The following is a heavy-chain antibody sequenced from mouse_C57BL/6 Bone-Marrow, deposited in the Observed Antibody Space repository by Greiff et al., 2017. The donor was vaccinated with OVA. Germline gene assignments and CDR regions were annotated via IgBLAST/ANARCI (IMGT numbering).Heavy chain of an antibody. D-gene: IGHD1-1*01. Sequence: VQLQQPGAELVRPGSSVKLSCKASGYTFTSYWMDWVKQRPGQGLEWIGNIYPSDSETHYNQKFKDKATLTVDKSSSTAYMQLSSLTSEDSAVYYCARDDGSRNGGGPWYFDVWGTGTTVTVSS. CDR3: ARDDGSRNGGGPWYFDV. CDR1: GYTFTSYW. CDR2: IYPSDSET. V-gene: IGHV1-61*01. J-gene: IGHJ1*03.